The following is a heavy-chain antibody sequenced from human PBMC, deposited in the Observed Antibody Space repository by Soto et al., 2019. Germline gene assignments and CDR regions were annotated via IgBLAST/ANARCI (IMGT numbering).Heavy chain of an antibody. CDR1: GFTFFDYY. V-gene: IGHV3-11*01. D-gene: IGHD6-19*01. Sequence: QVQLVESGGGLVKPGGSLRLSCAASGFTFFDYYMSWIRQAPGKGLEWISYISSDGHTMSYADSVKGRFTISRDNAKNSLYLQMDGLRAADAAVYYCARTRTTGSGWYAYWGQGTLVTVSS. J-gene: IGHJ4*02. CDR2: ISSDGHTM. CDR3: ARTRTTGSGWYAY.